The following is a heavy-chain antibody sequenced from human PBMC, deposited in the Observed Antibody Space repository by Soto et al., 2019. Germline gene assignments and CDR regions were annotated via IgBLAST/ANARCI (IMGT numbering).Heavy chain of an antibody. CDR2: ISWNSGSI. D-gene: IGHD6-19*01. J-gene: IGHJ3*02. CDR1: GFTFVDYA. CDR3: EKDMRPIAVAGTGAFDI. V-gene: IGHV3-9*01. Sequence: GGSLRLSCAASGFTFVDYAMHWVRQAPGEGLEWVSGISWNSGSIGYADSVKGRITISRDNAKNSLYLQMNSLRAEDTAFYYCEKDMRPIAVAGTGAFDIWGQGKMVTVSS.